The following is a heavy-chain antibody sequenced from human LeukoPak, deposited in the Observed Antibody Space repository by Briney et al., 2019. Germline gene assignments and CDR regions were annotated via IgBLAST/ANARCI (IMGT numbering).Heavy chain of an antibody. CDR2: ISYDGNNK. CDR1: GFTFSTFA. V-gene: IGHV3-30-3*01. D-gene: IGHD1-1*01. Sequence: GGSLRLSCAASGFTFSTFAMNWVRQAPGKGLEWVAIISYDGNNKYYADPVKGRFTISRDNSKNTLYLQMNSLRPEDTAVYYCAKDRGEHYFDYWGQGAPVTVSS. J-gene: IGHJ4*02. CDR3: AKDRGEHYFDY.